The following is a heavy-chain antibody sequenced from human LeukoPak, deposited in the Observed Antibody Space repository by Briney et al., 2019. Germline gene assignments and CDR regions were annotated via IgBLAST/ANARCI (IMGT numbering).Heavy chain of an antibody. CDR3: AKYGGSHISEWFDP. CDR1: RFTFSSYA. D-gene: IGHD1-26*01. CDR2: ISYDGSNK. V-gene: IGHV3-30-3*02. Sequence: GGSLRLSCAASRFTFSSYAMHWVRQAPGKGLEWVAVISYDGSNKYYADSVKGRFTISRDNSKNTLYLQMNSLRAEDTAVYYCAKYGGSHISEWFDPWGQGTLVTVSS. J-gene: IGHJ5*02.